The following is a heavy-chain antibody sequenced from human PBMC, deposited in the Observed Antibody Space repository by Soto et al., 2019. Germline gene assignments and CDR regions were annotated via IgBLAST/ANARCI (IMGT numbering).Heavy chain of an antibody. CDR2: MNANVAAT. CDR1: GFTFSSDD. Sequence: ASVKVSCKASGFTFSSDDINWVRQAPGQGLQWKGWMNANVAATDSPQRFKGRVTMTWNASISTAYMELSDLKSDDTAVYFCAREVVDGASLWLDPWGQGTLVTVSS. V-gene: IGHV1-8*01. CDR3: AREVVDGASLWLDP. J-gene: IGHJ5*02. D-gene: IGHD3-10*01.